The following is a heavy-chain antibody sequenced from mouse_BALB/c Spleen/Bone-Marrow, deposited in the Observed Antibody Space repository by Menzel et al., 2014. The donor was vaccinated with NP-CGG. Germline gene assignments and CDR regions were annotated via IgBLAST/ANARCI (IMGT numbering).Heavy chain of an antibody. CDR3: ARYGYFYAMDY. V-gene: IGHV2-9*02. Sequence: QVQLKQSGPGLVAPSQRLSITCTVSGFSLTSYGVHWVRQPPGKGLEWLGVIWAGGSTNYNSALMSRLSISKDNSKSQVFLKMHSLQTDDTAMYYCARYGYFYAMDYWGQGTSVTVSS. D-gene: IGHD2-2*01. CDR1: GFSLTSYG. J-gene: IGHJ4*01. CDR2: IWAGGST.